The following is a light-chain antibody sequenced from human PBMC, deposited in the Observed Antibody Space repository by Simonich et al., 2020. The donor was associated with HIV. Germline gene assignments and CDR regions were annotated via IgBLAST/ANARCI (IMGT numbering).Light chain of an antibody. J-gene: IGKJ2*01. V-gene: IGKV1-5*01. CDR1: QSISSW. CDR3: QQYNSYSQT. Sequence: DIQMTQSPSTLSASVGDRVTITCRASQSISSWLAWYQQKPGNPPKLLIYDASSLESGVPSRFSGSGSGTDFTLTISSLQPEDFATYYCQQYNSYSQTFGQGTKLEIK. CDR2: DAS.